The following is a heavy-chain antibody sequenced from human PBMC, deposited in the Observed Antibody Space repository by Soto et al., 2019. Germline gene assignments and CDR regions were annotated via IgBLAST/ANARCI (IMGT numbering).Heavy chain of an antibody. CDR2: IYSGGST. Sequence: PGGSLRLSCAASGFTVSSNYMSWVRQAPGKGLEWVSVIYSGGSTYYADSVKGRFTISRDNSKNTLYLQMNSLTAEDTAVYYCARDGEVVPSRPWYFDLWGRGTPVTVSS. CDR3: ARDGEVVPSRPWYFDL. D-gene: IGHD3-22*01. V-gene: IGHV3-53*01. CDR1: GFTVSSNY. J-gene: IGHJ2*01.